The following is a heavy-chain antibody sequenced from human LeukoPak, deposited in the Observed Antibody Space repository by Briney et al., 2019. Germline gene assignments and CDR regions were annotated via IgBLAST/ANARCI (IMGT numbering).Heavy chain of an antibody. CDR2: IKQDESAK. J-gene: IGHJ4*02. CDR3: ARDSTSDSLGY. D-gene: IGHD2-21*01. Sequence: GGSLRLSCAGSGFTFSRYWMSWVRQAPGKGLEWVANIKQDESAKYYVDSVKGRFTTYRDNAKNSLYLQMNSLRVEDTAVYYCARDSTSDSLGYWGQGTLVIVSS. V-gene: IGHV3-7*01. CDR1: GFTFSRYW.